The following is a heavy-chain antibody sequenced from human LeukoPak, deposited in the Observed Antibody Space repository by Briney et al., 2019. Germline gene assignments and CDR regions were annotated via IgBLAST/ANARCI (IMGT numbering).Heavy chain of an antibody. D-gene: IGHD3-10*01. J-gene: IGHJ5*02. Sequence: GGSLRLSCTASGFTFGDYAMSWFRQAPGKGLEWVGFIRSKAYGGTTEYAASVKGRFTISRNDSKSIAYLQMNSLKTEDTAVYYCTRGPDLYYYGSGSYSWFDPWGQGTLVTVSS. CDR2: IRSKAYGGTT. V-gene: IGHV3-49*03. CDR3: TRGPDLYYYGSGSYSWFDP. CDR1: GFTFGDYA.